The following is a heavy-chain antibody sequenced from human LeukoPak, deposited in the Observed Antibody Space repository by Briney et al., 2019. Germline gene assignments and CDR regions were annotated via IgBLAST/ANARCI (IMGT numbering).Heavy chain of an antibody. Sequence: PGGSLRLSCAASGFTFSSYAMHWVRQAPGKGLEWVAVISYDGSNKYYADSVKGRFTISRDNSKNTLYLQMNSLRAEDTAVYYCARGGNLWFGELLLYYFDYWGQGTLVTVSS. CDR2: ISYDGSNK. CDR3: ARGGNLWFGELLLYYFDY. V-gene: IGHV3-30*04. CDR1: GFTFSSYA. J-gene: IGHJ4*02. D-gene: IGHD3-10*01.